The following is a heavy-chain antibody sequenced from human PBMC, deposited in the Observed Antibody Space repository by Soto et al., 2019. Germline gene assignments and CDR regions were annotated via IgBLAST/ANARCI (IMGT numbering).Heavy chain of an antibody. Sequence: ASVKVSCKASVYTFTSDDINWVRHATGQGLEWMGWMNPNSGNTGYAQKFQGRVTMTRNTSISTAYMELSSLRSEDTAVYYCARVHYDFWSGYYPYPDYWGQGTLVTVSS. J-gene: IGHJ4*02. CDR2: MNPNSGNT. CDR3: ARVHYDFWSGYYPYPDY. CDR1: VYTFTSDD. D-gene: IGHD3-3*01. V-gene: IGHV1-8*01.